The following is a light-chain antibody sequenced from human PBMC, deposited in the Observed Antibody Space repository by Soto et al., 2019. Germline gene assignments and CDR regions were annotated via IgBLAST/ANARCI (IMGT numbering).Light chain of an antibody. CDR1: QSLLHSNGYNY. Sequence: DIVMTQSPLSLPVTPGEPASVSCRSSQSLLHSNGYNYLDWYLQKPGQSPQLLIYLGSNRASGVPDRFSGSGSGTDFTLKISRVEAEDVGVYYCMQALHTPYTFGQGTKVDTK. CDR3: MQALHTPYT. CDR2: LGS. J-gene: IGKJ2*01. V-gene: IGKV2-28*01.